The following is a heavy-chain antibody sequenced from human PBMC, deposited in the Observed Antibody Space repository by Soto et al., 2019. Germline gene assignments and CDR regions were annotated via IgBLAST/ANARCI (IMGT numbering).Heavy chain of an antibody. D-gene: IGHD3-3*01. CDR1: GFTFSSYG. CDR2: IWYDGSNK. V-gene: IGHV3-33*01. J-gene: IGHJ4*02. CDR3: ARACGVVRSFDY. Sequence: QVQLVEAGGGVVQPGRSLRLSCAASGFTFSSYGMHWVRQAPGKGLEWVAVIWYDGSNKYYADSVKGRFTISRDNSKNTLYLQMNSLRAVDTGVYYCARACGVVRSFDYRGKGALLTVAS.